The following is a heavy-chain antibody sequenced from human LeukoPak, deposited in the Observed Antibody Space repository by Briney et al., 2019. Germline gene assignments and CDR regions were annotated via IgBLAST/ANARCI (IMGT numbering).Heavy chain of an antibody. CDR3: ARISIVVVPAYFDY. D-gene: IGHD2-2*01. J-gene: IGHJ4*02. CDR1: GGSISSSSYH. CDR2: MYYSGST. V-gene: IGHV4-39*01. Sequence: SETVSLTCTVSGGSISSSSYHWGWIRQPAGKGLEWIGSMYYSGSTYYNPSLKSRVTVSVDTSKNQFSLNLSSVTAADTAVYYCARISIVVVPAYFDYWGQGTLVTVSS.